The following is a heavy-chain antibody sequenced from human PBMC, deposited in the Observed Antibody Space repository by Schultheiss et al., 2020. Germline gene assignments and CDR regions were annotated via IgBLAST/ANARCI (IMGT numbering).Heavy chain of an antibody. Sequence: SETLSLTCTVSGGSVSSGSYYWSWIRQPPGKGLEWIGYIYYSGSTNYNPSLKSRVTISVDTSKNQFSLKLSSVTAADTAVYYCARRASSGWYLPLDPYFDYWGQGTLVTVSS. V-gene: IGHV4-61*01. CDR2: IYYSGST. CDR1: GGSVSSGSYY. J-gene: IGHJ4*02. CDR3: ARRASSGWYLPLDPYFDY. D-gene: IGHD6-19*01.